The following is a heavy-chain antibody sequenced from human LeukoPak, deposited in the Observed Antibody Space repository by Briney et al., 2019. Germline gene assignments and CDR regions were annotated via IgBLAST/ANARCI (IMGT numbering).Heavy chain of an antibody. CDR3: ASTHCASPSCYSYYYSGLDV. V-gene: IGHV4-39*07. D-gene: IGHD2-2*01. CDR2: IYDSGST. Sequence: PSETLSLTCTVSGGSIRSSYYYWGWIRQPPGKGLEWIGSIYDSGSTYYNPSLKSRVTISVDTSKNQFSLKLSSVTAADTAVYYCASTHCASPSCYSYYYSGLDVWGQGTTVIVSS. J-gene: IGHJ6*02. CDR1: GGSIRSSYYY.